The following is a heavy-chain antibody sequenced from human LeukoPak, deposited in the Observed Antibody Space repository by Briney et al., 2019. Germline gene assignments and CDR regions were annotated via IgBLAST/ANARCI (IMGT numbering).Heavy chain of an antibody. V-gene: IGHV3-23*05. D-gene: IGHD6-19*01. Sequence: GGSLRLSCAASEFIFSDYAMGWVRQAPGKGLEWVSTIDKTTYPTFYADSVKGRFTISRDNSKNTLYLQMNSLRTEDTAVYFCAKFQGATIPGWFNDYWGQGILVTVSS. CDR1: EFIFSDYA. CDR2: IDKTTYPT. J-gene: IGHJ4*02. CDR3: AKFQGATIPGWFNDY.